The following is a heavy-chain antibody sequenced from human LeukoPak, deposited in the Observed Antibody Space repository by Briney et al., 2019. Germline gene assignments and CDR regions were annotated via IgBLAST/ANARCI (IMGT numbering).Heavy chain of an antibody. D-gene: IGHD3-10*01. J-gene: IGHJ4*02. V-gene: IGHV3-15*01. Sequence: GGPLRHSCALSGFALNNAWLKWVRPAPGKGLEWVGRIKSKTDARTTDSAAPVRGRFTISRDDSKDTLYLQINSLKTDDTAVYYCAIYRDRGRAPSHLDYWGQGTLVTVSS. CDR1: GFALNNAW. CDR3: AIYRDRGRAPSHLDY. CDR2: IKSKTDARTT.